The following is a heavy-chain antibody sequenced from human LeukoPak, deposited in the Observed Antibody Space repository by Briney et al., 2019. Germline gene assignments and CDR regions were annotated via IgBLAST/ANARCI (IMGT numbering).Heavy chain of an antibody. CDR1: GGSFSGYY. V-gene: IGHV4-34*01. J-gene: IGHJ4*02. Sequence: SETLSLTCAVCGGSFSGYYWSWIRQPPGKGLEWIGEINHSGSTNYNPSLKSRVTISVDTSKNQFSLKLSSVTAADTAVYYCARVNCSGGSCYSDYWGQGTLVTVSS. CDR2: INHSGST. D-gene: IGHD2-15*01. CDR3: ARVNCSGGSCYSDY.